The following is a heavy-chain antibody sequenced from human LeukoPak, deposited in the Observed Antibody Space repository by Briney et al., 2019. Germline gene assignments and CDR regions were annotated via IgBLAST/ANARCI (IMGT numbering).Heavy chain of an antibody. CDR1: GFTFSSYS. CDR2: ISSSSSYI. Sequence: GGSLRLSCAASGFTFSSYSMNWVRQAPGKGLEWVSSISSSSSYIYYADSVKGRFTISRDNSKNTLYLQMNSLRAEDTAVYYCATDGGAAAGIGYFQHWGQGTLVTVSS. J-gene: IGHJ1*01. D-gene: IGHD6-13*01. V-gene: IGHV3-21*04. CDR3: ATDGGAAAGIGYFQH.